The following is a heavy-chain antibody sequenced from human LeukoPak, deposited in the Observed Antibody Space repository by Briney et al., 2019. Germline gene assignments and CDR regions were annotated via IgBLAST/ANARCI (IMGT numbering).Heavy chain of an antibody. Sequence: SETLSLTCTVSGYSISSGYYWGWIRQPPGKGLEWIGSIYHSGSTYYNPSLKSRVTISVDTSKNQFSLKLSSVTAADTAVYYCASGDMGFVDYXXXGTLVTV. V-gene: IGHV4-38-2*02. CDR1: GYSISSGYY. D-gene: IGHD2-15*01. CDR2: IYHSGST. CDR3: ASGDMGFVDY. J-gene: IGHJ4*02.